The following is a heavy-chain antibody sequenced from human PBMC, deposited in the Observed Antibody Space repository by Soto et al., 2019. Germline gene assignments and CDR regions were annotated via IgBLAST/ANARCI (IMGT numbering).Heavy chain of an antibody. V-gene: IGHV4-31*03. Sequence: QVQLRESGPGLVKPSQTLSLTCTVSGGSITSGGHYWTWIRQQPGKGLEWIGYIDYSGSTHYNPSLKSRLSISIDTSKNQFSLNLTSVTPADTAVYYCARDRSPGGNPDFDYWGQGTLVTFSS. CDR2: IDYSGST. J-gene: IGHJ4*02. CDR1: GGSITSGGHY. CDR3: ARDRSPGGNPDFDY. D-gene: IGHD1-26*01.